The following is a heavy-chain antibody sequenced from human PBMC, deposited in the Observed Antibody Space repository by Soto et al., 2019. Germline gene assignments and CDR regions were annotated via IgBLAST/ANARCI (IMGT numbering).Heavy chain of an antibody. CDR3: ARDRDRLQVGGNYYYGMDV. J-gene: IGHJ6*02. CDR2: IIPIFPTP. D-gene: IGHD6-25*01. CDR1: GGTFRSST. Sequence: QVQLVQSGAAVKKPGSSGTLSCKASGGTFRSSTISWVRQAPGQGLEWMGGIIPIFPTPDYAQKFQDRVTITADESASTAYMELSSLTSEDTAVYYCARDRDRLQVGGNYYYGMDVWGQGTTVTVSS. V-gene: IGHV1-69*12.